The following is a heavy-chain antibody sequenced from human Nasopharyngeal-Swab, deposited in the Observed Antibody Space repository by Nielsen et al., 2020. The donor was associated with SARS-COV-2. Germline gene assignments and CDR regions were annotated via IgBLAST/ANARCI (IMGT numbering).Heavy chain of an antibody. Sequence: GESLKISCEGFGFMFSDYSLNWVRQAPGKGLEWVSSISSVNTYIYYADSVRGRFSISRDNAMNSLFLQMNSLRAEDTAVYYCASQERGGSGSSWGRGTLVTVSS. V-gene: IGHV3-21*01. CDR2: ISSVNTYI. J-gene: IGHJ4*02. CDR3: ASQERGGSGSS. D-gene: IGHD3-10*01. CDR1: GFMFSDYS.